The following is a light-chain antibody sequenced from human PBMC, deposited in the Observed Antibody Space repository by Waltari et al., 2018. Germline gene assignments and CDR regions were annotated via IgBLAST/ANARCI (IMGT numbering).Light chain of an antibody. Sequence: EIVMTQSPATLSVSPGDRATLSCRASQNVNTYLAWYQQKPGQAPRLLIYVSSARATGVPARFSGSGSGTEFTLTISSLQSEDFAVYYCQQYNNWPPMYTFGQGTKVEIK. J-gene: IGKJ2*01. V-gene: IGKV3-15*01. CDR3: QQYNNWPPMYT. CDR2: VSS. CDR1: QNVNTY.